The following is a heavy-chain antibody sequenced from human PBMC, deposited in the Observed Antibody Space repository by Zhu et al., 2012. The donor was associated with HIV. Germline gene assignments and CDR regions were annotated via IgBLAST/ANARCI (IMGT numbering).Heavy chain of an antibody. CDR1: GGSFSGYY. CDR3: ARDGFGDSYMDV. Sequence: QVQLQQWGAGLLKPSETLSLTCAVYGGSFSGYYWSWIRQPPGKGLEWIGEINHSGSTNYNPSLKSRVTISVDTSKNQFSLKLSSVTAADTAVYYCARDGFGDSYMDVWGKGTTVTVSS. CDR2: INHSGST. V-gene: IGHV4-34*01. D-gene: IGHD3-10*01. J-gene: IGHJ6*03.